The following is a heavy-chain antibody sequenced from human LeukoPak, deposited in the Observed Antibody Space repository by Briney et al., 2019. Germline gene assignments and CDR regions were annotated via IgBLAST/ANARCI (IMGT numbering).Heavy chain of an antibody. Sequence: GGSLRLSCAASGFTFSSYAMSWVRQAPGKGLEWVSAISCSGGSTYYADSVKGRFTISRDNSKNTLYLQVNSLRAEDTAVYYCAKGYCTNGVCYCPFDYWGQGTLVTVSS. CDR2: ISCSGGST. V-gene: IGHV3-23*01. D-gene: IGHD2-8*01. CDR1: GFTFSSYA. CDR3: AKGYCTNGVCYCPFDY. J-gene: IGHJ4*02.